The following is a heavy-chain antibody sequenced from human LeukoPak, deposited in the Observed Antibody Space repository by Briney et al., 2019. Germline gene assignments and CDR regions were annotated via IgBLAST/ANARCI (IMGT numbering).Heavy chain of an antibody. CDR1: GFTIRSYG. J-gene: IGHJ4*02. V-gene: IGHV3-23*01. D-gene: IGHD2-15*01. Sequence: GGSLRLSCAASGFTIRSYGMSWVRQAPGKGLEWVSGIGATTGNTYYAASVKGRVTISRDTSKNTLYLQMNSLRAEDTAIYYCANSVVDWGQGTLVTVSS. CDR2: IGATTGNT. CDR3: ANSVVD.